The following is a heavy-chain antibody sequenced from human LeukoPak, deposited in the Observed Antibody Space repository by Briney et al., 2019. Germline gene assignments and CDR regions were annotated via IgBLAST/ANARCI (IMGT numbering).Heavy chain of an antibody. Sequence: GGSLRLSCAAYGFTFSSYGMGWVRQAPGKGREWVSSITGASGDNTYYPDCVEARFTISRATSKNTLSLRMDSLRAEDTAVYYCGKGSVTELDFWGQGTLVAVSS. CDR2: ITGASGDNT. CDR1: GFTFSSYG. D-gene: IGHD2-21*02. V-gene: IGHV3-23*01. J-gene: IGHJ4*02. CDR3: GKGSVTELDF.